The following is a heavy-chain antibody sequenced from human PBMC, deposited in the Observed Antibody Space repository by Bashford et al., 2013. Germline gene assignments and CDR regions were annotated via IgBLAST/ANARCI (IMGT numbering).Heavy chain of an antibody. D-gene: IGHD3-9*01. Sequence: SETLSLTCTVSGGSISNHYWSWVRQPAGKGLEWIGRIFASGSTNYNPSLKSRVAMSIDTSKNHFSLKLSSVTPEDTAVYFCARQRHFDTSGDSALDVWGQGTRVTVSS. V-gene: IGHV4-4*07. CDR3: ARQRHFDTSGDSALDV. CDR1: GGSISNHY. J-gene: IGHJ3*01. CDR2: IFASGST.